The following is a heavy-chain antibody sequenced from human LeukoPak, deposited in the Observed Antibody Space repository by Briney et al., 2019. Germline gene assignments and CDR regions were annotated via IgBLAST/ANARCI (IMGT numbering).Heavy chain of an antibody. V-gene: IGHV3-23*01. D-gene: IGHD3-3*01. CDR2: ISGSGGST. Sequence: GGSLRLSCAAPGFTFSSYAMSWVRQAPGKGLEWVSAISGSGGSTYYADSVKGRFTISRDVSKNTLYLQMNSLRAEDTAVYYCARDGGIGLDYWGQGTLVTVSS. CDR3: ARDGGIGLDY. J-gene: IGHJ4*02. CDR1: GFTFSSYA.